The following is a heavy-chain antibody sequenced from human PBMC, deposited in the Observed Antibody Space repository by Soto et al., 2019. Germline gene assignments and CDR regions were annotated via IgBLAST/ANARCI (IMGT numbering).Heavy chain of an antibody. D-gene: IGHD3-3*01. CDR2: INPNSGCT. V-gene: IGHV1-2*04. CDR3: ARDHDFWSGDAFDI. CDR1: GYTFTGYY. Sequence: ASVKVSCKASGYTFTGYYMHWVRQAPGQGLEWMGWINPNSGCTNYAQKFQGWVTMTRDTSISTAYMELSRLRSDDTAVYYCARDHDFWSGDAFDIWGQGTMVTVSS. J-gene: IGHJ3*02.